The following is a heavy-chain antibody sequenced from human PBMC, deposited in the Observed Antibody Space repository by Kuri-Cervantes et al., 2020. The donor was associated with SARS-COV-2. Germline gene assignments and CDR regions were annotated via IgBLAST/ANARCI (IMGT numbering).Heavy chain of an antibody. J-gene: IGHJ6*03. D-gene: IGHD3-10*01. V-gene: IGHV1-3*01. CDR1: GYTFTSYA. CDR3: ARHRSYYYGSGSYYNWVGYYYYMDV. CDR2: INAGNGNT. Sequence: ASVKVSCKASGYTFTSYAMHWVRQAPGQRLEWMGWINAGNGNTKYSQKFQGRVTITRDTSESTAYMELSSLRSEDTAVYYCARHRSYYYGSGSYYNWVGYYYYMDVWGKGTTVTVSS.